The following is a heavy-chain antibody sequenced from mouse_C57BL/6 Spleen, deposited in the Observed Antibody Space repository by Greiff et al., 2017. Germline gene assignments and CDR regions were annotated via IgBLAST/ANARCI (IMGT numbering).Heavy chain of an antibody. CDR3: AGDGSNGAMDY. CDR1: GFTFSSYA. D-gene: IGHD1-1*01. CDR2: ISDGGSYT. J-gene: IGHJ4*01. Sequence: EVLLVESGGGLVKPGASLKLSCAASGFTFSSYAMSWVRQTPEKRLEWVETISDGGSYTYYPDNVKGRFTISRENAKNNLYLQMSHLKSEDTAMYYCAGDGSNGAMDYWGQGTSVTVSS. V-gene: IGHV5-4*01.